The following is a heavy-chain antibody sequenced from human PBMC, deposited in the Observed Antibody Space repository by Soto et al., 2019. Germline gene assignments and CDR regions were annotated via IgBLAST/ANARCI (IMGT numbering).Heavy chain of an antibody. CDR2: FDPEDGET. D-gene: IGHD6-19*01. J-gene: IGHJ3*02. Sequence: ASVKVSCKVSGYTLTELSMHWVRQAPGKGLEWMGGFDPEDGETIYAQKFQGRVTMTEDTSTDTAYMELSSLRSEDTAVYYCATQTQRLVHYACDSWGQGTMVTVSS. V-gene: IGHV1-24*01. CDR1: GYTLTELS. CDR3: ATQTQRLVHYACDS.